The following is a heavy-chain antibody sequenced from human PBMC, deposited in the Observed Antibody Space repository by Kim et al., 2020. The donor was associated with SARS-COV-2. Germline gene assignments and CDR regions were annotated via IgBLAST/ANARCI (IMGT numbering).Heavy chain of an antibody. CDR3: SKDCGVGGVKSI. D-gene: IGHD3-16*01. J-gene: IGHJ3*02. Sequence: ASVKVSCKASGYTFTDYYLHWVRLAPGQGLEWMGRIDPSNGATYYAQKFQGRVALTRDTSINTAYMELSRLTSDDTALYYFSKDCGVGGVKSIWGQGT. CDR2: IDPSNGAT. V-gene: IGHV1-2*06. CDR1: GYTFTDYY.